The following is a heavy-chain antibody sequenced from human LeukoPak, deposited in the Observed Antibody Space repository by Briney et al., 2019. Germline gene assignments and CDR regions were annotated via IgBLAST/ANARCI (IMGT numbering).Heavy chain of an antibody. CDR1: GFSFSTYW. Sequence: SGGSLRLSCAASGFSFSTYWMNWVRQPPGKGLEWVANIMGDGSEKYYVDSVKGRFTISRDNAKNSLYLQMNSLRAEDTAVYYCARDPSRRYSYGYGDSWGQGSLVIVSS. CDR3: ARDPSRRYSYGYGDS. V-gene: IGHV3-7*01. D-gene: IGHD5-18*01. CDR2: IMGDGSEK. J-gene: IGHJ4*02.